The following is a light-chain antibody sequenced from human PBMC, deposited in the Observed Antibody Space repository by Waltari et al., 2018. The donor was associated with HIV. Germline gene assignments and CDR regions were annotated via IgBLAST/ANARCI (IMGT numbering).Light chain of an antibody. CDR3: QTWDTDIQL. V-gene: IGLV4-69*01. CDR1: SGHSSYA. CDR2: LNSDGRH. J-gene: IGLJ3*02. Sequence: QLVLTQSPSASASLGASVKLTCTLSSGHSSYAIAWHQQQPEKGPRYLMKLNSDGRHIKGDGIPDRYSVSSSGAERYLTISSLQSDDEADYYCQTWDTDIQLFGGGTKLTVL.